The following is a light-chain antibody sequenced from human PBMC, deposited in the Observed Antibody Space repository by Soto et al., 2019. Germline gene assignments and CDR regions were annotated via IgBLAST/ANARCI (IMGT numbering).Light chain of an antibody. Sequence: DIQMTQSPSSLSASVGDSVTITCRASQNINRSLNWYQQKPGKAPKLLIYGASSLQSGVPSRFSGTGSGTDFTLTISSLQPEDFATYYCQQANSFPLTFGGGTKVEIK. J-gene: IGKJ4*01. CDR1: QNINRS. CDR2: GAS. V-gene: IGKV1-39*01. CDR3: QQANSFPLT.